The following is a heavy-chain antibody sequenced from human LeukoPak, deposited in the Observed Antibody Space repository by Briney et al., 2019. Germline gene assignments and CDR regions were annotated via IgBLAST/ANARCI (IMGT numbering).Heavy chain of an antibody. CDR1: GFTFSNYA. Sequence: GGSLRLSCEVSGFTFSNYAMHWVRQAPGKGLEWVSYISPSSTRIDYAASVRGRFTISRDNAKSSLYLQVNSLRVEDTAVYYCARMNYVSSGWGAPFDDWGQGTLVTVSS. V-gene: IGHV3-48*04. J-gene: IGHJ4*02. D-gene: IGHD1-7*01. CDR2: ISPSSTRI. CDR3: ARMNYVSSGWGAPFDD.